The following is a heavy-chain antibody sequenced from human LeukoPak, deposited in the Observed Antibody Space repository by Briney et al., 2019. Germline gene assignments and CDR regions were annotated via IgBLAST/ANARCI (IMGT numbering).Heavy chain of an antibody. Sequence: PSETLSLTCTVSGGSISSYYWSWIRQPPGKGLEWIGYIYYSGSTNYNPSLKSRVTISGDTSKNQFSLKLSSVAAADTAVYYCARDPTAAGKGAWFDPWGQGTLVTVSS. V-gene: IGHV4-59*12. J-gene: IGHJ5*02. CDR3: ARDPTAAGKGAWFDP. D-gene: IGHD6-13*01. CDR2: IYYSGST. CDR1: GGSISSYY.